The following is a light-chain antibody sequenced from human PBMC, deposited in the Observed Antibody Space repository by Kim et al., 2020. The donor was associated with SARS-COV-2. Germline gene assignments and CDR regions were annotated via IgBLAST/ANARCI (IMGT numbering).Light chain of an antibody. CDR3: QQYFTSPIT. J-gene: IGKJ5*01. Sequence: EIVLTQSPGTLSLSPGERATLSCRASQSVGNSYIAWYQQKQGQAPRLLIYGASRRATGIPDRFSGSGSGTDFTLTISRLEPEDFAVFYCQQYFTSPITFGQGTRLEIK. CDR1: QSVGNSY. V-gene: IGKV3-20*01. CDR2: GAS.